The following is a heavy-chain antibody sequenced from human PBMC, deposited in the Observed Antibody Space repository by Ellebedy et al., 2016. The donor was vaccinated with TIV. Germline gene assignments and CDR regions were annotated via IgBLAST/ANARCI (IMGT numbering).Heavy chain of an antibody. CDR1: GFTFSNAW. CDR2: IKSKTDGGTT. D-gene: IGHD3-22*01. CDR3: TTSLPVILVLAY. Sequence: GESLKISCAASGFTFSNAWMSWVRQAPGKGLEWVGRIKSKTDGGTTDYAAPVKGRFTISRDDSKNTLYMQMNSLKTEDTAVYYCTTSLPVILVLAYWGQGTLVTVSS. J-gene: IGHJ4*02. V-gene: IGHV3-15*01.